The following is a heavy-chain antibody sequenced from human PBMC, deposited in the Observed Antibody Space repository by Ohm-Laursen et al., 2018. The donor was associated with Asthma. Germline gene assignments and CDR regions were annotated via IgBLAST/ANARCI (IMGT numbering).Heavy chain of an antibody. V-gene: IGHV3-48*01. CDR1: GFTFSLYA. J-gene: IGHJ6*02. D-gene: IGHD1-26*01. Sequence: SLRLSCTAPGFTFSLYAINWVRQAPGKGLEWVSYISSDSVTIYYADSVKGRFTISRDNAKHSLYLQMTSLRAEDTAVYYCAREWGGMDVWGLGATVTVSS. CDR2: ISSDSVTI. CDR3: AREWGGMDV.